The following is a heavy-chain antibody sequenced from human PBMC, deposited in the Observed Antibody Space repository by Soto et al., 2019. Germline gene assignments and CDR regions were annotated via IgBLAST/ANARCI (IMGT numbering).Heavy chain of an antibody. CDR1: GFTFSEYD. J-gene: IGHJ4*02. CDR3: GRTDTGGTYFEF. CDR2: ISYLGTKT. Sequence: QVQLVESGGGVVQPGMSLSLSCADSGFTFSEYDMHWVRQAPGKGLEWVALISYLGTKTDYADSVKGRFTISRDNFKKTVSLQMESLRGEDSAVYFWGRTDTGGTYFEFWGRGTLVTVSS. D-gene: IGHD3-16*01. V-gene: IGHV3-33*08.